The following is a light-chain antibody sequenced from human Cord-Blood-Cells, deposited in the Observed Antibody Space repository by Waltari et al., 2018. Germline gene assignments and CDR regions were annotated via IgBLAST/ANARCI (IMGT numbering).Light chain of an antibody. Sequence: IVMPQSPDSLAVSLGERDTIHFTSSQSVLYSSNNKNYLAWYQQKPGQPPKLLIYCASTRESGVPDRFSGSGSGTDFTLTISSLQAEDVAVYYCQQYYSTPRTFGQGTKVEIK. J-gene: IGKJ1*01. CDR1: QSVLYSSNNKNY. CDR3: QQYYSTPRT. V-gene: IGKV4-1*01. CDR2: CAS.